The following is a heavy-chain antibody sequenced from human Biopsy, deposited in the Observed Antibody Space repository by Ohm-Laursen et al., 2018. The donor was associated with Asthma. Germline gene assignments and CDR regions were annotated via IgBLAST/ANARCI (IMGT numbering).Heavy chain of an antibody. CDR1: GGTFNTYV. CDR2: INSVFGTT. V-gene: IGHV1-69*13. CDR3: ARKAGSCISRTCYSLDF. Sequence: VKVAGESLGGTFNTYVVGWWRQAPGQGLEWMGGINSVFGTTTYPQKFQDRVTITADDSTSTVYMELSSLRSEDTAVYYCARKAGSCISRTCYSLDFWGQGTLVTVSS. J-gene: IGHJ4*02. D-gene: IGHD2-2*01.